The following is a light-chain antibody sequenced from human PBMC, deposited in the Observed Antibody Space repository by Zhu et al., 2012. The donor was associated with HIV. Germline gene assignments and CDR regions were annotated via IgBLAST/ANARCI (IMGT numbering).Light chain of an antibody. Sequence: EIVLTQSPGTLSLSPGERATLSCRASQTVSRNYLAWYQQKPGQPPRLLIYSASRRVTGIPDRFSGSGSGTDFTLTISSLQPEDFAIYYCQQLNTYPLFTFGPGTKVDIE. J-gene: IGKJ3*01. CDR2: SAS. V-gene: IGKV3-20*01. CDR1: QTVSRNY. CDR3: QQLNTYPLFT.